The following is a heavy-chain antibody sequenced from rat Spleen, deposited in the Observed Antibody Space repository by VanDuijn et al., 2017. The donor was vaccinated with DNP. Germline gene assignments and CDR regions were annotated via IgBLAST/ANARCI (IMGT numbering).Heavy chain of an antibody. CDR1: GFTFSNYD. Sequence: EVQLVESGGVLVQPGRPMKVSCAASGFTFSNYDMAWLRQAPRKGMEWVASISPSGSTYYRDSVKVRFTISRDNAKTTLYLQMDSLRSEDTATYYCTSGLYWGQGVMVTVSS. D-gene: IGHD1-7*01. CDR3: TSGLY. J-gene: IGHJ2*01. V-gene: IGHV5-25*01. CDR2: ISPSGST.